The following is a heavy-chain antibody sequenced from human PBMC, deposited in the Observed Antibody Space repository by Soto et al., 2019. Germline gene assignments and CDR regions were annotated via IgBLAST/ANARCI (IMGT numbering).Heavy chain of an antibody. CDR2: VWFDGGNK. CDR1: GFTFSDHA. Sequence: VSGGGVVQPGTSLRLSCEASGFTFSDHAMHWVRQAPGKGLEWVAVVWFDGGNKFYTDSVKGRFTISRDNSKNTLFLQMNSLRVVDTAVYYCARAPAGDYTLYHYYTMDVWGQGTPVTVSS. CDR3: ARAPAGDYTLYHYYTMDV. J-gene: IGHJ6*02. D-gene: IGHD4-17*01. V-gene: IGHV3-33*01.